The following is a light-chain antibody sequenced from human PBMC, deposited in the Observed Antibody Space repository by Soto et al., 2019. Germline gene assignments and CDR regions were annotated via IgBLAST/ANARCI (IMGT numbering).Light chain of an antibody. J-gene: IGKJ3*01. CDR3: QQRSTWPFT. V-gene: IGKV3-11*01. Sequence: EIALTQSPATLSLSPGERATLSCRASQSVSRYLAWYQQRPGQAPRLLIHGASNRANGIPARSSGSASGTDFTLTISSLEPEDFAVYYCQQRSTWPFTFGPGTKVDIK. CDR1: QSVSRY. CDR2: GAS.